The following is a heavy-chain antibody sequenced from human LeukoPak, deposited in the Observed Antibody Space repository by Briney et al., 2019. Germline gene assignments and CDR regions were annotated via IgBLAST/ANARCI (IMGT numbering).Heavy chain of an antibody. D-gene: IGHD2-2*01. CDR3: AAPYCISTSCYDAFDI. CDR1: GYSFTSYW. V-gene: IGHV5-51*01. Sequence: GESLKISCKGSGYSFTSYWIGWVRQMPGKGLEWMGIIYPGDSDTRYSPSFQGQVTISADKSISTAYLQWSSLKASDTAMYYCAAPYCISTSCYDAFDIWGQGTMVTVSS. CDR2: IYPGDSDT. J-gene: IGHJ3*02.